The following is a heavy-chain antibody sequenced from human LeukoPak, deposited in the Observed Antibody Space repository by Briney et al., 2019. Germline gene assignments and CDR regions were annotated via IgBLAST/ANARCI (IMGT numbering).Heavy chain of an antibody. Sequence: ASVKVSCKASGYTFTSYGISWVRQAPGQGLEWMGWISAYNGNTNYAQKLQGRVTITRNTSISTAYMELSSLRSEDTAVYYCARSSIAAHYYYYYMDVWGKGTTVTVSS. CDR1: GYTFTSYG. D-gene: IGHD6-6*01. J-gene: IGHJ6*03. CDR3: ARSSIAAHYYYYYMDV. V-gene: IGHV1-18*01. CDR2: ISAYNGNT.